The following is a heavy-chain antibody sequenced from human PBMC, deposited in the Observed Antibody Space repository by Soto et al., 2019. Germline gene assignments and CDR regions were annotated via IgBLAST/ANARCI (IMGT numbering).Heavy chain of an antibody. CDR2: IYYSGST. D-gene: IGHD3-22*01. CDR1: GVSISSGGYY. V-gene: IGHV4-31*03. J-gene: IGHJ4*02. CDR3: ARVTLTYYYDSSAYHTNHHFDS. Sequence: SETLSLTCTVSGVSISSGGYYCSWIRQHPGKGLEWVWYIYYSGSTYYNPSLKIRVTISVDTSKNQFSLTLSSVTAAATAVYYCARVTLTYYYDSSAYHTNHHFDSWGPGTTVTVSS.